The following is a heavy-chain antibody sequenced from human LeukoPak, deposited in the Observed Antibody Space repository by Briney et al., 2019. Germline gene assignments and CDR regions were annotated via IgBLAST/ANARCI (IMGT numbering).Heavy chain of an antibody. V-gene: IGHV3-23*01. CDR3: AKVGDSSGYYVVDY. Sequence: GGSLRLSCAASGFTFSSYAMSWVRQAPRKGLEWVSSISGSGGSTHYADSVKGRFTISRDNSKNTLYLQMNSLRVEDTALYYCAKVGDSSGYYVVDYWGQGTLVTVSS. CDR1: GFTFSSYA. D-gene: IGHD3-22*01. J-gene: IGHJ4*02. CDR2: ISGSGGST.